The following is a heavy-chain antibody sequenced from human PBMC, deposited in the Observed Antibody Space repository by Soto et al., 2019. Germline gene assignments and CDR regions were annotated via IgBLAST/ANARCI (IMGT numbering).Heavy chain of an antibody. Sequence: QVQLQESGPGLVKSSQTLSLTCSVSGGSISRSVYYWTWLRQHPGKGLEWIGHIYYAGSTYSNPSVKRCFSLLVGTSTNPVSLKLNSVTAADTAVYYCARGLTTFYSVDSWGQGALVRVCS. V-gene: IGHV4-31*02. CDR3: ARGLTTFYSVDS. D-gene: IGHD3-9*01. CDR2: IYYAGST. CDR1: GGSISRSVYY. J-gene: IGHJ5*01.